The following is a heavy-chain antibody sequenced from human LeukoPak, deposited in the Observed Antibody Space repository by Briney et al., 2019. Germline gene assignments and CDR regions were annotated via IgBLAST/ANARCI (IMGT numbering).Heavy chain of an antibody. CDR3: ASLEVSGEESSGWYYFDY. D-gene: IGHD6-19*01. CDR1: GGSISSGSYY. CDR2: IYTSGST. Sequence: PSETPSLTCTASGGSISSGSYYWSWIRQPAGTGLEWIGRIYTSGSTNYNPSLKSRVTISVDTSKNQFSLKLSSVTAADTAVYYCASLEVSGEESSGWYYFDYWGQGTLVTVSS. V-gene: IGHV4-61*02. J-gene: IGHJ4*02.